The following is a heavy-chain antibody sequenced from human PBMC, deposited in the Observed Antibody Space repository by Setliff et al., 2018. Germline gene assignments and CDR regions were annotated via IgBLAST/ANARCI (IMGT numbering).Heavy chain of an antibody. CDR3: LKKIIAGAGPPYDYFDY. Sequence: GSLRLSCAASGFTVGSNYMSWVRQAPGKGLEWVSVIYSGGSTYYADSVKGRFTISRDNSKNTLYLQMNSLRADDTAVYYCLKKIIAGAGPPYDYFDYRGQGTLVTVSS. D-gene: IGHD1-26*01. CDR2: IYSGGST. J-gene: IGHJ4*02. V-gene: IGHV3-53*01. CDR1: GFTVGSNY.